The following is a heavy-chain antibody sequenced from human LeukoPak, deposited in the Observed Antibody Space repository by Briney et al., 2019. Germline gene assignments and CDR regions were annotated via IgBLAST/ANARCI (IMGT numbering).Heavy chain of an antibody. CDR1: GGSISSYY. J-gene: IGHJ4*02. CDR2: IYYSGST. Sequence: SETLSLTCTVSGGSISSYYGSWIRQPPGKGLEWIGYIYYSGSTNYNPSLKSRVTISVDTSKNQFSLKLSSVTAADTAVYYCARGVQVWLMSQRYFDSWGQGTLVTVSS. V-gene: IGHV4-59*01. D-gene: IGHD3-10*01. CDR3: ARGVQVWLMSQRYFDS.